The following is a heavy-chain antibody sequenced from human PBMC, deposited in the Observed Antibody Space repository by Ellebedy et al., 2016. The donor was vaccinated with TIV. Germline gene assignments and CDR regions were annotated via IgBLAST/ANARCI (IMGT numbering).Heavy chain of an antibody. D-gene: IGHD3-16*01. CDR2: ISGSGGST. CDR1: GFTFSSYA. Sequence: GESLKISCAASGFTFSSYAMSWVRQAPGKGLEWVSAISGSGGSTYYADSVKGRFTISRDNSKNTLYLQMNSLRAEDTAVYYCAKDLTTGGGRDWFDPWGQGTLVTVSS. V-gene: IGHV3-23*01. J-gene: IGHJ5*02. CDR3: AKDLTTGGGRDWFDP.